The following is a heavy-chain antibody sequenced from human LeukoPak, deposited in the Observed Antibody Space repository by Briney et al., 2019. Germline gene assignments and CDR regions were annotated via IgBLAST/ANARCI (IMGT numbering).Heavy chain of an antibody. D-gene: IGHD1-26*01. J-gene: IGHJ4*02. CDR3: AKKWELLGSFDY. CDR2: ISGSGGST. V-gene: IGHV3-23*01. Sequence: GGSLRLSCAASGFTFSSYAMSWVRQAPGKGLEWVSAISGSGGSTYYADSVKGRFTISGDNSKNTLYLQMNSLRAEDTAVYYCAKKWELLGSFDYWGQGTLVTVSS. CDR1: GFTFSSYA.